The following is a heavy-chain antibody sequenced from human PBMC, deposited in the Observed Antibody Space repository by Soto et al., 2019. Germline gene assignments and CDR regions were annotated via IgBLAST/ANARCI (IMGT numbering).Heavy chain of an antibody. CDR2: ISAHNDNT. V-gene: IGHV1-18*01. J-gene: IGHJ4*02. D-gene: IGHD1-1*01. CDR3: ARGRYGDS. CDR1: GYTFTTYG. Sequence: QVHLVQSGAEVRKPGASVKVSCKGSGYTFTTYGITWVRQAPGQGLEWMGWISAHNDNTNYAQKIQGRVTVTRDTSTSTAYMELRNLRSDDTAVYCCARGRYGDSWGQGALVTVSS.